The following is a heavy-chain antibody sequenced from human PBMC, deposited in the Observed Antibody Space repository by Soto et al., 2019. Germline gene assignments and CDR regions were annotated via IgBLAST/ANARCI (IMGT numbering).Heavy chain of an antibody. CDR3: ARDKITGLCDY. CDR1: GGSISSGGYY. D-gene: IGHD2-8*02. J-gene: IGHJ4*02. Sequence: SETLSLTCTVSGGSISSGGYYWSWIRQPPGTGLEWIGEINHSGSTNYNPSLKSRVTISVDTSKNQFSLKLTSVTAADTAVYYCARDKITGLCDYWGQGALVTVS. V-gene: IGHV4-39*07. CDR2: INHSGST.